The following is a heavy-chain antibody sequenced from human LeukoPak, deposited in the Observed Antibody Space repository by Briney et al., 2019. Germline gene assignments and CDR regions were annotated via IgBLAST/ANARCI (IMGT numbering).Heavy chain of an antibody. CDR1: GFTVSSNY. CDR2: IYSGGST. CDR3: ASSSWPQGFDY. J-gene: IGHJ4*02. V-gene: IGHV3-53*01. D-gene: IGHD6-13*01. Sequence: GGSLRLSCAASGFTVSSNYMSWVRQAPGKGLEWVSVIYSGGSTYYADSVKGRFTISRDNSKNTLYLQMDSLRAEDTAVYYCASSSWPQGFDYWGQGTLVTVSS.